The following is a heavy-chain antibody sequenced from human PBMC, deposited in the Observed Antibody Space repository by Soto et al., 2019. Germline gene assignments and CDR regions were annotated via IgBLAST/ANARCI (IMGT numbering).Heavy chain of an antibody. V-gene: IGHV3-23*01. CDR3: AKDPGRGSRSTDAFDI. D-gene: IGHD2-2*01. Sequence: EVQLLESGGGLVQPGGSLRLSCAASGFTFSSYAMSWVRQAPGKGLEWVSAISGSGGSTYYADSVKGRFTISRDNSKNTLYLQMNGLRAEDTAVYYCAKDPGRGSRSTDAFDIWGQGTMVTVSS. CDR1: GFTFSSYA. CDR2: ISGSGGST. J-gene: IGHJ3*02.